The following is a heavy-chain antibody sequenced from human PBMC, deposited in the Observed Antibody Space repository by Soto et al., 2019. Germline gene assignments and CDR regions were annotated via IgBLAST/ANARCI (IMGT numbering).Heavy chain of an antibody. J-gene: IGHJ5*02. D-gene: IGHD3-10*01. V-gene: IGHV4-31*03. Sequence: SETLSLTCTVSGGSVSSHGYYWNWIRQHPGRGLEWIGFISYNGNTHYNPSLKNRVTISVDTSENQFSLTLSSVTAADAAVYYCAREEAVRIERWFDPWGQGTLVTVSS. CDR1: GGSVSSHGYY. CDR2: ISYNGNT. CDR3: AREEAVRIERWFDP.